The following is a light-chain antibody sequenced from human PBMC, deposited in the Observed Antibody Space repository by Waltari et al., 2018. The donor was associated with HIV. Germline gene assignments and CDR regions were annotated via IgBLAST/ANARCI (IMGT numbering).Light chain of an antibody. V-gene: IGKV3-11*01. CDR3: QQRSNWPPLT. Sequence: DIVLTQSPATLSLSPGERATLSCRASQSVSSYLAWYQRKPGQAPRLLIYDASNRATGITARFSGSGSGTDFTLTISSLEPEDFAVYYCQQRSNWPPLTFGGGTKVEIK. CDR1: QSVSSY. CDR2: DAS. J-gene: IGKJ4*01.